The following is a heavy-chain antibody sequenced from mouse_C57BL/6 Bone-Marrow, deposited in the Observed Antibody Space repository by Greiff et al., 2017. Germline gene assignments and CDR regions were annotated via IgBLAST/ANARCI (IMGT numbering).Heavy chain of an antibody. V-gene: IGHV10-3*01. CDR3: VRDGYYLWYFDV. CDR2: IRSKSSNYAT. Sequence: EVQLVESGGGLVQPTGSLKLSCAASGFTFNTYAMHWVRQAPGKGLEWVARIRSKSSNYATYYADSVKDRFTISRDDSQSMLYLQMNNLKTEDRAMYYCVRDGYYLWYFDVWGTGTTVTVSS. CDR1: GFTFNTYA. J-gene: IGHJ1*03. D-gene: IGHD2-3*01.